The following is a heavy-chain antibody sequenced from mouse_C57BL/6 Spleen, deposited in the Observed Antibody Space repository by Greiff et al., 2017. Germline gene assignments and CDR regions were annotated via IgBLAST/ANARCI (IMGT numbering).Heavy chain of an antibody. CDR1: GYTFTSYW. D-gene: IGHD3-2*02. CDR2: IYPGSGST. J-gene: IGHJ2*01. Sequence: QVQLQQPGAELVKPGASVKMSCKASGYTFTSYWITWVKQRPGQGLEWIGDIYPGSGSTNYNEKFKSKATLTVDTSSSTAYMQLRSLTSEDSAVYYCARGGTAQATDYWGQGTTLTVSS. V-gene: IGHV1-55*01. CDR3: ARGGTAQATDY.